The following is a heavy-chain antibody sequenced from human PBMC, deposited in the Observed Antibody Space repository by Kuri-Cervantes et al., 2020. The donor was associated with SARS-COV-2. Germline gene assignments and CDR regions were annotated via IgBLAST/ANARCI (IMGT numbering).Heavy chain of an antibody. CDR1: GLTFSSYW. J-gene: IGHJ6*03. V-gene: IGHV3-7*01. D-gene: IGHD2-21*01. CDR2: IKQDGSEK. CDR3: GRELLLYYYYMDV. Sequence: GESLKISCAASGLTFSSYWMSWVRQAPGKGLEWVANIKQDGSEKYYVDSVKGRFTISRDNAKNSLYLQMNSLRAEDTAVYYCGRELLLYYYYMDVWGKGTTVTVSS.